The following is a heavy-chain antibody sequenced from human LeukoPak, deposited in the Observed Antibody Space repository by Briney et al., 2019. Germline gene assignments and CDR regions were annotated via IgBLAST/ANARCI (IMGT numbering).Heavy chain of an antibody. V-gene: IGHV1-18*01. CDR2: ISAYNGNT. CDR1: GYTFTSYG. CDR3: ATDGYYPYYFDY. J-gene: IGHJ4*02. Sequence: ASVKVSCKASGYTFTSYGISWVRQAPGQGLEWMGWISAYNGNTNYAQKLQGRVTMTTDTSTSTAYMELSRLRSDDTAVYYCATDGYYPYYFDYWGQGTLVTVSS. D-gene: IGHD3-22*01.